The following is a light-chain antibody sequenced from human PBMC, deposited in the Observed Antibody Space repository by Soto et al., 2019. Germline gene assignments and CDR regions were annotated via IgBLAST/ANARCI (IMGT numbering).Light chain of an antibody. CDR2: RAS. J-gene: IGKJ1*01. CDR1: QSISSNF. V-gene: IGKV3-20*01. CDR3: QQYGTSSGWT. Sequence: EVVLTQSPGTLSLSPGERATLSCRASQSISSNFLTGYQQKPGQAPRLLIYRASNRATGIPDRFSGSGSGTDFTLTISRLEPEDFAVYYCQQYGTSSGWTFGQGTKVETK.